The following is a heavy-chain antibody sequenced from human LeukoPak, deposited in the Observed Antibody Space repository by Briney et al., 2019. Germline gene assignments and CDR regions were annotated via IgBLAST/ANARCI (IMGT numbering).Heavy chain of an antibody. J-gene: IGHJ6*02. CDR2: ISYDGRNK. CDR3: AKGSAYGDYYYYGMDV. V-gene: IGHV3-30*18. D-gene: IGHD4-17*01. CDR1: GITFNTYG. Sequence: PGRSLRLSCAASGITFNTYGMHWVRQAPGKGLEWVAVISYDGRNKFDADSVKGRFTISRDNSENTLYLQMNSLIPEDAAVYYCAKGSAYGDYYYYGMDVWGQGTTVTVSS.